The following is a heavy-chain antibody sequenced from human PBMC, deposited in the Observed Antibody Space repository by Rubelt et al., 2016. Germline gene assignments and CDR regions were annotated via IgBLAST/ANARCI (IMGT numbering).Heavy chain of an antibody. D-gene: IGHD6-19*01. CDR1: GGSFSGYY. J-gene: IGHJ4*02. V-gene: IGHV4-34*01. Sequence: QVQLQQWGAGLLKPSETLSLTCAVYGGSFSGYYWSWIRQPPGKGLEWIGEINHSGSTNYNPSLKSRVTLSVETSKNQCSLKLRSVTAADTALYYWARAGDPQQWLDNYFDYWGQGTLVTVSS. CDR2: INHSGST. CDR3: ARAGDPQQWLDNYFDY.